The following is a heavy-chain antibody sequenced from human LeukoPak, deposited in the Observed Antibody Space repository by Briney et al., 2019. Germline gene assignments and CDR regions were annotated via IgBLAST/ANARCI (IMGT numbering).Heavy chain of an antibody. V-gene: IGHV3-23*01. CDR1: GFTFSDYY. Sequence: PGGSLRLSCAVSGFTFSDYYMSWIRQAPGKGLEWVSAISGGGFNTYSADSVKGRFTISRDSSKNTLFLQMNSLRAEDTALYYCAKTTSSTWYNYDYWGQGTLVTVSS. J-gene: IGHJ4*02. CDR3: AKTTSSTWYNYDY. CDR2: ISGGGFNT. D-gene: IGHD6-13*01.